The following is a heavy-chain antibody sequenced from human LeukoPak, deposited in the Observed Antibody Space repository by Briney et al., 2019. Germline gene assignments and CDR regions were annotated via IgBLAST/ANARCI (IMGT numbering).Heavy chain of an antibody. J-gene: IGHJ4*02. CDR2: TASDGTNK. CDR3: AREASTCCRFDS. V-gene: IGHV3-30-3*01. Sequence: GGSLRLSCAASGFTFRNYAVHWVRQTPGKGLEWVAVTASDGTNKYYADSVKGRFTISRDNSKNTLFLQMNSLTAEDTAVYYCAREASTCCRFDSWGQGTLVTVSS. D-gene: IGHD2/OR15-2a*01. CDR1: GFTFRNYA.